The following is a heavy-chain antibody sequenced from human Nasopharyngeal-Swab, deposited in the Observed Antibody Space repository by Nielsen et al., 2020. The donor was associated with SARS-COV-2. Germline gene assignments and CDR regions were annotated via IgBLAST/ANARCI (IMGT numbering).Heavy chain of an antibody. V-gene: IGHV3-23*01. CDR2: ISFGGVST. J-gene: IGHJ6*03. CDR3: ARDIRFEEYMDV. Sequence: GGSLRLSCAASGFTFRSHAMSWVRQAPGKGLEWVSGISFGGVSTYYADSVKGRFTISRDNSKNTLFLQMNSLRAEDTAVYYCARDIRFEEYMDVWGKGTTVTVSS. D-gene: IGHD3-10*01. CDR1: GFTFRSHA.